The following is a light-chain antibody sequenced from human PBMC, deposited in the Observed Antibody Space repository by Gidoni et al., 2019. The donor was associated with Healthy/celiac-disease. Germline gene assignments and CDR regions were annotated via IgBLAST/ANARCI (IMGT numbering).Light chain of an antibody. CDR3: SSYTSSSTLEVV. V-gene: IGLV2-14*01. Sequence: QPALTQPASVSGSPVQSITISCTGTSSDVGGYNYVSWYQQHPGKAPKLMIYEVSNRPSGVSNRFSGSKSGNTASLTISGLQAEDEADYYCSSYTSSSTLEVVFGGGTKLTVL. CDR1: SSDVGGYNY. J-gene: IGLJ2*01. CDR2: EVS.